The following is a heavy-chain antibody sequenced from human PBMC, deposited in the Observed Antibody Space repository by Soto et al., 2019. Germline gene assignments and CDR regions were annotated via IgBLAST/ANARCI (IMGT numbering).Heavy chain of an antibody. CDR2: ISWNSGNI. D-gene: IGHD3-9*01. J-gene: IGHJ4*02. CDR1: GFSFDGYA. CDR3: AKDLTGPYDY. V-gene: IGHV3-9*01. Sequence: SRRLSCAASGFSFDGYAMNWVRHPPGKGLEWVSGISWNSGNIHYADSVKGRFTISSDNSKNTVHLQMNSLRPEDTAVYYCAKDLTGPYDYWGQGTLVTVSS.